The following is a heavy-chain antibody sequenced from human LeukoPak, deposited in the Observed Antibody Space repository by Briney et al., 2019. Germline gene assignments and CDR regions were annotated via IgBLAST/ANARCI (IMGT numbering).Heavy chain of an antibody. J-gene: IGHJ4*02. CDR3: ARDSAGNDY. V-gene: IGHV3-7*01. Sequence: GGSLRLSCAASGFTFSTYWMSWVRQAPGKGLEWVANIKQDGSEKYYMDSVKGRFTISRDNAKNSLYLQMNSLRAEDTAMYYCARDSAGNDYWGQGTLVTVSS. CDR1: GFTFSTYW. D-gene: IGHD6-13*01. CDR2: IKQDGSEK.